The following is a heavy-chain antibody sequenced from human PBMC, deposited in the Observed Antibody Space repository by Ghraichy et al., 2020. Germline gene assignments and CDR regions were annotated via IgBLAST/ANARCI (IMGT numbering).Heavy chain of an antibody. D-gene: IGHD4-17*01. V-gene: IGHV3-7*01. CDR3: ARNDRDYGDYGNDY. CDR1: GFTFSSYW. J-gene: IGHJ4*02. Sequence: GESLNISCAASGFTFSSYWMAWIRQAPGKGLEWLANINKDGGETYYVDTVKGRFTISRDNAKKSLYLQMNSLRAEDTAVYYCARNDRDYGDYGNDYWGQGTLVTVSS. CDR2: INKDGGET.